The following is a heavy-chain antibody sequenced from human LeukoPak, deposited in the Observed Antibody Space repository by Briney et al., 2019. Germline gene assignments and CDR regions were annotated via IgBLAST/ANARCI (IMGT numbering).Heavy chain of an antibody. D-gene: IGHD3-22*01. CDR1: GFTFSSYS. CDR3: AKGSSGYREIDY. V-gene: IGHV3-21*01. Sequence: GGSLRLSCAASGFTFSSYSMNWVRQAPGRGLEWVSSISSSSSYIYYADSVKGRFTISRDNAKNSLYLQMNSLRAEDTAVYYCAKGSSGYREIDYWGQGTLVTVSS. J-gene: IGHJ4*02. CDR2: ISSSSSYI.